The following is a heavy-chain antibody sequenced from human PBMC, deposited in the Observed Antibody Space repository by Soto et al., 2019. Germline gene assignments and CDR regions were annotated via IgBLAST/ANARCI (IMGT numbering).Heavy chain of an antibody. V-gene: IGHV4-30-2*01. CDR3: ARSKYDVVEGSVWFDP. Sequence: PAETLCITSAVSGGSITIGGYAWGWIRQPPGQGLEWIGYMYHSGNTYYNPSLKGRVTISLDHSRNQFSLRLNSVTAADTAVYFCARSKYDVVEGSVWFDPWGQGTLVTVSS. D-gene: IGHD2-21*01. CDR2: MYHSGNT. J-gene: IGHJ5*02. CDR1: GGSITIGGYA.